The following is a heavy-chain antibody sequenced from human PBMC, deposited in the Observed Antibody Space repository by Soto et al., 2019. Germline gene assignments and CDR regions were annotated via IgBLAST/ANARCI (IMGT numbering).Heavy chain of an antibody. V-gene: IGHV1-69*12. CDR2: IIPIFGTA. CDR1: GGTFSSYA. Sequence: QVQLVKSGAEVKKPGSSVKVSCKASGGTFSSYAITWVRQAPGQGLEWMGGIIPIFGTANYAQKFQGRVTITADESTSTAYMELSSLRYEDTAVYYCARDRGPSSGYYPYWFDPWGQGTLVTVSS. CDR3: ARDRGPSSGYYPYWFDP. D-gene: IGHD3-22*01. J-gene: IGHJ5*02.